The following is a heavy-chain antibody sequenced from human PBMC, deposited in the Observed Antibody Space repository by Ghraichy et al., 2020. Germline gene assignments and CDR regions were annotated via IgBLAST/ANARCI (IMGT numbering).Heavy chain of an antibody. CDR1: GLTFNTFG. V-gene: IGHV3-48*01. J-gene: IGHJ4*02. Sequence: GGSLRLSCAASGLTFNTFGVNWVRQAPGKGLEWVSYLSSNSSIIYYADSVKGRFTITRDSAKNSLYLQMNSLRAEDTAVYYCARDNSNWYLDQWGQGTLVTVST. D-gene: IGHD6-13*01. CDR3: ARDNSNWYLDQ. CDR2: LSSNSSII.